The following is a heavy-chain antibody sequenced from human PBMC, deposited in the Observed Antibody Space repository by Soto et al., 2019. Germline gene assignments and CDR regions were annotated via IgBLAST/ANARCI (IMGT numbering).Heavy chain of an antibody. CDR1: GGTFSSYA. D-gene: IGHD1-26*01. CDR3: AKDGGGGSYSHGDWFDP. V-gene: IGHV1-69*13. CDR2: IIPIFGTA. J-gene: IGHJ5*02. Sequence: SVKVSCKASGGTFSSYAISWVRQAPGQGLEWMGGIIPIFGTANYAQKFQGRVTITADESTSTAYMELSSLRSEDTAVYYCAKDGGGGSYSHGDWFDPWGQGTLVTVSS.